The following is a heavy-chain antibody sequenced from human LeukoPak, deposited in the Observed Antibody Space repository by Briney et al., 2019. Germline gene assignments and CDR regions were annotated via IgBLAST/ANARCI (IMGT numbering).Heavy chain of an antibody. Sequence: GGSLRLSCAASGFTFSTYAMHWVRQAPGKGLEYVSAIGTNGGNTYYADSVRGRFTISRDNSKNTLFLQMGSLRADDMAVYYCARWGSTSCYDYWGQGTLVTVSS. CDR3: ARWGSTSCYDY. CDR1: GFTFSTYA. J-gene: IGHJ4*02. D-gene: IGHD2-2*01. CDR2: IGTNGGNT. V-gene: IGHV3-64*02.